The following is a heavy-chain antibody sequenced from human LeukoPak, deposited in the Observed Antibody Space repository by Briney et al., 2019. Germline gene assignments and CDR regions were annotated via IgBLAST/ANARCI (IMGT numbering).Heavy chain of an antibody. J-gene: IGHJ4*02. Sequence: GASVKVSCKASGHTFTGYYMHWVRQAPGQGLEWMGWINPNSGGTNYGQKFQGRVTMTRDTSINTAYMELSRLISDDTAVYYCASSLTGIGADGTVNYFDYWGQGTLVTVSS. D-gene: IGHD6-13*01. CDR2: INPNSGGT. CDR1: GHTFTGYY. CDR3: ASSLTGIGADGTVNYFDY. V-gene: IGHV1-2*02.